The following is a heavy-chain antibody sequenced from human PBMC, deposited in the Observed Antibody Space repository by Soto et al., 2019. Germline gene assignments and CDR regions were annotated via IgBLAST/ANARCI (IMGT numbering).Heavy chain of an antibody. CDR3: ARDHAVAGTLELYNWFDP. CDR1: GGTFSSYA. J-gene: IGHJ5*02. V-gene: IGHV1-69*13. D-gene: IGHD6-19*01. Sequence: GASVKVSCKASGGTFSSYAISWVRQAPGQGLEWMGGIIPIFGTANYAQKIKGRVTITADESTSTANMELSSLRSEDTAVFYFARDHAVAGTLELYNWFDPWGQGTLVTVSS. CDR2: IIPIFGTA.